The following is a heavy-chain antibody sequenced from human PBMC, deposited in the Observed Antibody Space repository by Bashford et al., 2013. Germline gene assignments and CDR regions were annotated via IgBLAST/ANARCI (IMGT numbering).Heavy chain of an antibody. J-gene: IGHJ6*02. CDR2: LKLMRAT. CDR3: TTLSDGAMDV. V-gene: IGHV3-15*01. Sequence: VRQAPGGGWSGLALLKLMRATDLAAPVKGRFTISRDDSETVLYLQMNSLKTEDTAVYYCTTLSDGAMDVWGQGATVTVSS.